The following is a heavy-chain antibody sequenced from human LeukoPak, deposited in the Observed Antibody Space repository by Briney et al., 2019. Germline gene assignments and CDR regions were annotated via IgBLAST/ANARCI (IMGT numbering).Heavy chain of an antibody. CDR3: ANRDRAAAEIDY. CDR1: GFTFSSHV. V-gene: IGHV3-23*01. Sequence: PGGSLRLSCAASGFTFSSHVMSWVRQAPGKGLEWVSAISGSGGSTNYADSVKGRFTISRDNSKNTLYLQMNSLRAEDTAVYYCANRDRAAAEIDYWGQGTLVTVSS. D-gene: IGHD6-13*01. CDR2: ISGSGGST. J-gene: IGHJ4*02.